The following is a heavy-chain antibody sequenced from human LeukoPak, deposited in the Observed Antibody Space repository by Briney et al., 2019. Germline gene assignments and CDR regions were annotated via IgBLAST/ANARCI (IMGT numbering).Heavy chain of an antibody. V-gene: IGHV3-23*01. Sequence: GGSLSLSWAASGFTFSSYAMGWVRQAPGKGLEWVSAITASGGNSYYADSVKGRFTISRDNSKNTLYLQVNSLRAEDTAVYYCAKGNGYSYGRYYFDYWGQGTLVTVSS. CDR3: AKGNGYSYGRYYFDY. J-gene: IGHJ4*02. CDR1: GFTFSSYA. D-gene: IGHD5-18*01. CDR2: ITASGGNS.